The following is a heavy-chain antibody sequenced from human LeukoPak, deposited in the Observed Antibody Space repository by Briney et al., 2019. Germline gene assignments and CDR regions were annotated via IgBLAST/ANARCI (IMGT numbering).Heavy chain of an antibody. CDR1: GVSISSYY. D-gene: IGHD3-10*01. CDR2: IHYSGNT. Sequence: TSETLSLTCTVSGVSISSYYWSWIRQPPGKGLEWIGYIHYSGNTECNPSLKSRVTISVDTSKNQFSLKLSSVTAADTAVYYCATGVLRFGELSPFNYWGQGTLVTVSS. CDR3: ATGVLRFGELSPFNY. J-gene: IGHJ4*02. V-gene: IGHV4-59*01.